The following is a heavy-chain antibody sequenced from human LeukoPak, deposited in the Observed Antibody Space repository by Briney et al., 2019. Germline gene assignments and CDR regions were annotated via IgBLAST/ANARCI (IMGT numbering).Heavy chain of an antibody. CDR1: GFTFTNNF. CDR2: IKQDGSEK. Sequence: GESLRLSCAASGFTFTNNFMSWVRQVPGKGLEWVANIKQDGSEKTYADSVRGRFTIFRDNAKDSVYLQMNSLRAEDSAIYYCAREGFYFFDFWGQGTLVTVSS. J-gene: IGHJ4*01. CDR3: AREGFYFFDF. V-gene: IGHV3-7*01.